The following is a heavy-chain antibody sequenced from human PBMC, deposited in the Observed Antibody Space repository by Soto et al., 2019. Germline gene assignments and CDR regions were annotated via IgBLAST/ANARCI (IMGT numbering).Heavy chain of an antibody. CDR1: GFTFSSYS. Sequence: GGSLRLSCAASGFTFSSYSMNWVRQAPGKGLEWVSSISSSSSYIYYADSVKGRFTISRDNAKNSLYLQMNSLRAEDTAVYYCAREQGWFGGLWYYYGMDVWGQGTTVTVSS. D-gene: IGHD3-10*01. J-gene: IGHJ6*02. CDR3: AREQGWFGGLWYYYGMDV. CDR2: ISSSSSYI. V-gene: IGHV3-21*01.